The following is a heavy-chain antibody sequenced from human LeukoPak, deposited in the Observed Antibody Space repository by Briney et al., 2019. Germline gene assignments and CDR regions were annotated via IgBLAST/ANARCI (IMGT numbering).Heavy chain of an antibody. CDR2: IYYSGST. Sequence: SETLSLTCTVSGGSISSYYWSWIRQPPGKGLEWIGYIYYSGSTNYNPSLKSRVTISVDTSKNQFSLKLSSVTAADTAVYYCARDRLELGMDVRGQGTTVTVSS. D-gene: IGHD1-7*01. CDR1: GGSISSYY. CDR3: ARDRLELGMDV. V-gene: IGHV4-59*01. J-gene: IGHJ6*02.